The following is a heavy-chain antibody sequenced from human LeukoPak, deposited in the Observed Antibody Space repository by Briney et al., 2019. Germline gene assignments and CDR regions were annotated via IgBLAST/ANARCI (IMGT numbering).Heavy chain of an antibody. J-gene: IGHJ5*02. Sequence: PSETLSLTCAVYGGSFSGYYWSWIRQPPGKGLEWIGEINHSGSTNYNPSLKSRVTISVDTSKNQFSLKLSSVTAADTAVFYCARNKYYYDSRSYGVPNWFDPWGQGTLVTVSS. D-gene: IGHD3-10*01. CDR2: INHSGST. CDR3: ARNKYYYDSRSYGVPNWFDP. V-gene: IGHV4-34*01. CDR1: GGSFSGYY.